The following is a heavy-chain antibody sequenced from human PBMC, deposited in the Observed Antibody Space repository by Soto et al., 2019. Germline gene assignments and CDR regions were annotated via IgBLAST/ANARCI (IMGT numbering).Heavy chain of an antibody. CDR3: ASVDTAMAYFDY. CDR2: ISSSGSTI. D-gene: IGHD5-18*01. V-gene: IGHV3-48*03. CDR1: GFTFSSYE. Sequence: PGGSLRLSCAASGFTFSSYEMNWVRQAPGKGLEWVSYISSSGSTIYYADSVRGRFTISRDNAKNSLYLQMNSLRAEDTAVYYCASVDTAMAYFDYWGQGTLVTVSS. J-gene: IGHJ4*02.